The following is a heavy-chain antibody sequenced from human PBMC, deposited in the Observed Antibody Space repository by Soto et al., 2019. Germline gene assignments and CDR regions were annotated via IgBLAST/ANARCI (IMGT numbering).Heavy chain of an antibody. J-gene: IGHJ6*02. CDR2: IKQDGSEK. V-gene: IGHV3-7*01. D-gene: IGHD6-13*01. CDR3: ARVSERSSWYWSYYGMDV. CDR1: GFTFSSYW. Sequence: PGGSLRLSCAASGFTFSSYWMSWVRQAPGKGLEWVANIKQDGSEKYYVDSVKGRFTISRDNAKNSLYLQMNSLRAEDTAVYYCARVSERSSWYWSYYGMDVWGQGTTVTVSS.